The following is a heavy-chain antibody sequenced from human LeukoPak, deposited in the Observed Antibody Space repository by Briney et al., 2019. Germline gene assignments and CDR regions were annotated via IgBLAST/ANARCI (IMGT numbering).Heavy chain of an antibody. Sequence: ASVKVSCKASGYTFTNYYMHWVRQAPGQGLEWMGIVNPSGGNSICAQKFQDRVTMTRDTSTSTVYMELSSLRSEDTAVYYCARANENYFDYWGQGTLVTVSS. CDR1: GYTFTNYY. V-gene: IGHV1-46*01. CDR2: VNPSGGNS. CDR3: ARANENYFDY. J-gene: IGHJ4*02. D-gene: IGHD1-1*01.